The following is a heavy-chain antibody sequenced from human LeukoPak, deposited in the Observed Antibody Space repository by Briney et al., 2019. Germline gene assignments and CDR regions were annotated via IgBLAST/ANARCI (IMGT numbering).Heavy chain of an antibody. CDR3: VRDGGVSGYDLLDY. Sequence: GGSMRLSCAASGFSFSTYTMNWVRQAPGVGLEWVSSISKSSDYIHYADSVKGRFTISRDNAKNSLYLQMNSLRAEDTAVYYCVRDGGVSGYDLLDYWGQGTLVTVSS. CDR2: ISKSSDYI. D-gene: IGHD5-12*01. V-gene: IGHV3-21*01. CDR1: GFSFSTYT. J-gene: IGHJ4*02.